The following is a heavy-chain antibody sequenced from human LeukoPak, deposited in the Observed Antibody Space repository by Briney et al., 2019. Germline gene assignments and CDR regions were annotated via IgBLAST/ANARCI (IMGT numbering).Heavy chain of an antibody. CDR1: GFTFSSYA. CDR3: AKVLRYCSGGSCYALDY. D-gene: IGHD2-15*01. J-gene: IGHJ4*02. CDR2: ISGSGGST. Sequence: PGGSLRLSCAASGFTFSSYAMSWVRQAPGKGLEWVSAISGSGGSTYYADSVKGRFTIFRDNSKNTLYLQMNSLRAEDAAVYYCAKVLRYCSGGSCYALDYWGQGTLVTVSS. V-gene: IGHV3-23*01.